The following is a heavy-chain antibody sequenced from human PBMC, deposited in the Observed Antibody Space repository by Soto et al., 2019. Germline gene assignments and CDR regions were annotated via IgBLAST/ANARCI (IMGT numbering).Heavy chain of an antibody. Sequence: EVQLVESGGGLVQPGRSLRLSCAASGFTFDDYAMHWVRQAPGKGLEWVSGISWNGGSIGYADSVKGRFTISRDNAKNAQDLQMNSLRAEDTAVYYCAKSCPAGIDALDIWGQGTRVTVSS. V-gene: IGHV3-9*01. CDR3: AKSCPAGIDALDI. CDR1: GFTFDDYA. D-gene: IGHD6-19*01. J-gene: IGHJ3*02. CDR2: ISWNGGSI.